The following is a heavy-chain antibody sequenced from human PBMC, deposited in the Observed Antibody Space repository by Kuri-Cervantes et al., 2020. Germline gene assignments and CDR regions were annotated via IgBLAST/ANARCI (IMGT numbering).Heavy chain of an antibody. J-gene: IGHJ4*02. CDR2: INPSGGST. Sequence: ASVKVSCKASGYTFTSYYIHWVRQAPGQGLEWMGIINPSGGSTNYAQKLQGRVTMTTDTSTSTAYMELRSLRSDDTAVYYCASWKESSSGYKGAYFDYWGQGTLVTVSS. V-gene: IGHV1-46*01. CDR3: ASWKESSSGYKGAYFDY. D-gene: IGHD3-22*01. CDR1: GYTFTSYY.